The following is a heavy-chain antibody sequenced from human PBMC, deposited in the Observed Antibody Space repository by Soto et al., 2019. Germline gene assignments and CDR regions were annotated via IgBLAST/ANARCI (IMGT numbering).Heavy chain of an antibody. Sequence: EVQLVESGGGLVQPGGSLRLSCAASGFTFSSYSMNWVRHAPGKGLEWVSYISSSSSTIYYADSVKGRFTISRDNAKNSLYLQMNSLRAEDTAVYYCARHPERIAQIGWFYPWGQGTLVTVSS. CDR2: ISSSSSTI. J-gene: IGHJ5*02. V-gene: IGHV3-48*01. CDR3: ARHPERIAQIGWFYP. CDR1: GFTFSSYS. D-gene: IGHD6-13*01.